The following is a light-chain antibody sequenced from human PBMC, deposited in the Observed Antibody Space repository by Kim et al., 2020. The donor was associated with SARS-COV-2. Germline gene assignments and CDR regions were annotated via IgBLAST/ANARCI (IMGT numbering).Light chain of an antibody. Sequence: PGERATLSCRASQSVSSSYLAWYQQKPGQAPRLLIFGASSRATGIPDRFSGSGSGTDFTLTISRLEPEDFAVYYCQQYGSSPPLTFGGGTKVEIK. CDR3: QQYGSSPPLT. J-gene: IGKJ4*01. CDR1: QSVSSSY. V-gene: IGKV3-20*01. CDR2: GAS.